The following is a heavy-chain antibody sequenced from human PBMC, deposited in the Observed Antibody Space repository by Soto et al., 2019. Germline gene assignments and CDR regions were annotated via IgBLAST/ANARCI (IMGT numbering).Heavy chain of an antibody. CDR2: IKQDGSEK. J-gene: IGHJ6*02. Sequence: EVQLVESGGGLVQPGGSPRLACAASGFTFSSYWMSWVRQAPGKGLEWVANIKQDGSEKYYVDSVKGRFTISRDNANNSLYQQMNSLRAEDTAVYYCASDSYYDFWSGRYYYGMDVWGQGTTVTVSS. V-gene: IGHV3-7*03. CDR1: GFTFSSYW. D-gene: IGHD3-3*01. CDR3: ASDSYYDFWSGRYYYGMDV.